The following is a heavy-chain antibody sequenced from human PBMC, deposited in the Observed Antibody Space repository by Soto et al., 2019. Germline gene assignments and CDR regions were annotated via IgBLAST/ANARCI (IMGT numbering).Heavy chain of an antibody. J-gene: IGHJ4*02. CDR2: IIPIFGTA. Sequence: QVQLVQSGAEVKKPGSSVKVSCKASGGTFSSYAISWVRQAPGQGLEWMGGIIPIFGTANYAQKFQGRVTITADGSTSTGYLEVSSLRSEDTGVDYCASELLWFGGYFDYWGQGTLVTVSS. V-gene: IGHV1-69*12. CDR1: GGTFSSYA. CDR3: ASELLWFGGYFDY. D-gene: IGHD3-10*01.